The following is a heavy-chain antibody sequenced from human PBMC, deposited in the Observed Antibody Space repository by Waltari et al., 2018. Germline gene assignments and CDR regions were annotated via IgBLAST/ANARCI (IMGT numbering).Heavy chain of an antibody. V-gene: IGHV7-4-1*02. D-gene: IGHD6-13*01. Sequence: QVQLVQSGSELKKPGASVKVSCKASGYTFTSYAMNWVRHAPGQGLEWMGCINTNTGNPTYAQGFTGRFVFSLDTSVSTAYLQISSLKAEDTAVYYCARYSSSPLYNWFDPWGQGTLVTVSS. CDR2: INTNTGNP. CDR1: GYTFTSYA. CDR3: ARYSSSPLYNWFDP. J-gene: IGHJ5*02.